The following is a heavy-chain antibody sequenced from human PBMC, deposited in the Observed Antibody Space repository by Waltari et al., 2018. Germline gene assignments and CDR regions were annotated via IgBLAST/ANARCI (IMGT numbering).Heavy chain of an antibody. V-gene: IGHV4-59*08. Sequence: QVQLQESGPGLVKPSETLSLTCTVSGGSISSYYWSWIRQPPGKGLEWIGYIYYSGITNYNPSRKSRVTISVDTSKNQFSRKLSSVTAADTAVYYCARQASIAARPRGWFDPWGQGTLVTVSS. CDR3: ARQASIAARPRGWFDP. CDR1: GGSISSYY. D-gene: IGHD6-6*01. J-gene: IGHJ5*02. CDR2: IYYSGIT.